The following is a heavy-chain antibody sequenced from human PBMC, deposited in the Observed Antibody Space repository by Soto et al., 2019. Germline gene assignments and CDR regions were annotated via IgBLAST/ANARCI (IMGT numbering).Heavy chain of an antibody. CDR1: GFTFSSYS. V-gene: IGHV3-21*01. Sequence: GSLRLSCAASGFTFSSYSMNWVRQAPGKGLEWVSSISSSSSYIYYADSVKGRFTISRDNAKNSLYLQMNSLRAEDTAVYYCARGYYDFWSGYYKSSGFDYDCGMDVWGQGTTVTVSS. CDR3: ARGYYDFWSGYYKSSGFDYDCGMDV. CDR2: ISSSSSYI. J-gene: IGHJ6*02. D-gene: IGHD3-3*01.